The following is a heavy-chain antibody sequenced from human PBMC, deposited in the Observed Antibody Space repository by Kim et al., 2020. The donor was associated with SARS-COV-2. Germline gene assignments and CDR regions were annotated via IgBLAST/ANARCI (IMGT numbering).Heavy chain of an antibody. CDR1: GFTFSNYA. J-gene: IGHJ4*02. Sequence: GGSLRLSCAASGFTFSNYAMSWVRQAPGRGLEWVSVISSTGGGTSYADSVKGRFTISRDSSKNTLFLQLHSLRAEDMAVYYCARVGGDSGAYYDFWGQGT. CDR3: ARVGGDSGAYYDF. CDR2: ISSTGGGT. D-gene: IGHD2-21*01. V-gene: IGHV3-23*01.